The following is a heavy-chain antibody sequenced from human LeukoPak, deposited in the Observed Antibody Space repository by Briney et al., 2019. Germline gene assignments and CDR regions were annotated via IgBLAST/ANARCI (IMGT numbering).Heavy chain of an antibody. CDR3: AADHLHYDSSGSKEN. Sequence: SVKVSCKASGFTFTSSAVQWVRQARGQRLEWIGWIVVGSGNTNYAQKFQERVTITRDMSTSTAYMELSSLRSEDTAVYYCAADHLHYDSSGSKENWGQGTLVTVSS. J-gene: IGHJ4*02. V-gene: IGHV1-58*01. D-gene: IGHD3-22*01. CDR1: GFTFTSSA. CDR2: IVVGSGNT.